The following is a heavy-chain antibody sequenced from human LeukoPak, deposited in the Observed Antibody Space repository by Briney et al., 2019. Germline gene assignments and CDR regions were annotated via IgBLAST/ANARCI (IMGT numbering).Heavy chain of an antibody. CDR2: IRASGGAT. V-gene: IGHV3-23*01. CDR3: AKGTLFGVDINCYFDY. Sequence: GGTLRLSCAASGFTFKKYDVTWVRQAPGKGLEWVSGIRASGGATYYADSVKGRFTISRDNSKDTLYLQMNSLGAEDTAVYYCAKGTLFGVDINCYFDYWGQGTLVAVSS. D-gene: IGHD3-3*01. CDR1: GFTFKKYD. J-gene: IGHJ4*02.